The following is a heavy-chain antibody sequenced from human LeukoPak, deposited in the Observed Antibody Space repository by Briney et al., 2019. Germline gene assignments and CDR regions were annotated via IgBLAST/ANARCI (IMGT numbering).Heavy chain of an antibody. Sequence: SETLSLTCAVYGGSFSGYYWSWIRQPPGKGLEWIGYIYYSGSTNYNPSLKSRVTISVDTSKNQFSLKLSSVTAADTAVYYCARGHNTRGIAVANDYWGQGTLVTVSS. CDR2: IYYSGST. J-gene: IGHJ4*02. CDR3: ARGHNTRGIAVANDY. CDR1: GGSFSGYY. V-gene: IGHV4-59*01. D-gene: IGHD6-19*01.